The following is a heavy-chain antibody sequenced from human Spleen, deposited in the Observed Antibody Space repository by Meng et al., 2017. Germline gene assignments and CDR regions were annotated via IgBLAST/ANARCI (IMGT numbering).Heavy chain of an antibody. CDR2: IFYSGST. D-gene: IGHD7-27*01. V-gene: IGHV4-61*01. Sequence: QAQLQESGPGLVRPLKTLTLPCTVSGDSVSSANYYWSWIRQPPGKELEWIGYIFYSGSTIYNPSLKSRVTMSVDTSKNQFSLNLSSVTAADTAVYYCARDTPPRVGRFDPWGQGTLVTVSS. CDR1: GDSVSSANYY. CDR3: ARDTPPRVGRFDP. J-gene: IGHJ5*02.